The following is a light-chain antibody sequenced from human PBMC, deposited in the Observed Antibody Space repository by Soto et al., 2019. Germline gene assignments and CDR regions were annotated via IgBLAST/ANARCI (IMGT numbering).Light chain of an antibody. CDR1: QIISSY. Sequence: DIQMTQSPSSLSASVGDRVTITCRASQIISSYLNWYQQKPGKAPKVLIYAASSLQSGVPSRFSGSASGPDFTLTINSLQPEDFATYYCQQSYSTPYTFGQGTKL. J-gene: IGKJ2*01. V-gene: IGKV1-39*01. CDR2: AAS. CDR3: QQSYSTPYT.